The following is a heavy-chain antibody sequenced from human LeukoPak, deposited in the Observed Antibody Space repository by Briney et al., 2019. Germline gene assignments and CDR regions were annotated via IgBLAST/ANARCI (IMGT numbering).Heavy chain of an antibody. V-gene: IGHV1-18*01. Sequence: ASVKVSCKASGYTFTSYGISWVRQAPGQGLEWMGWISAYNGNTNYAQKLQGRVTMTTDTSTSSAYMELRSLRSDDTAVYYCARTKGFGELEEFDYWGQGTLVTVSS. D-gene: IGHD3-10*01. CDR2: ISAYNGNT. CDR1: GYTFTSYG. J-gene: IGHJ4*02. CDR3: ARTKGFGELEEFDY.